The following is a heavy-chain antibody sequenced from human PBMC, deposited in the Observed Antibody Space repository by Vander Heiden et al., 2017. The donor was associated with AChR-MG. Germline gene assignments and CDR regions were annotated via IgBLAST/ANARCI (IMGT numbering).Heavy chain of an antibody. Sequence: QVQLVESGGGLVKPGGSLRLSCAASGFTFRDYYMSWIRQAPGKGREWVAYISSSGSTRYYADSVKGRFTISRDNAKNALYLQMNSLRAEDTAVYYCARAGGGYDYREGTDAFDIWGQGTMVTVSS. D-gene: IGHD5-12*01. V-gene: IGHV3-11*01. CDR1: GFTFRDYY. J-gene: IGHJ3*02. CDR3: ARAGGGYDYREGTDAFDI. CDR2: ISSSGSTR.